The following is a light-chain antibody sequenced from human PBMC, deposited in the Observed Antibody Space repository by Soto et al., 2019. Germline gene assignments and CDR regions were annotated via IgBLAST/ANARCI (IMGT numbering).Light chain of an antibody. CDR2: SAS. Sequence: DIQMTQSPSSLSASVGDRVTITCRASQDISVYLAWYQQKPGKVPKLLIYSASTLQSGVPSRFSGSGSGTDFTLTISSLQPEDVATYYCQKCNTAPLTFVQGTRLEIK. J-gene: IGKJ5*01. CDR1: QDISVY. V-gene: IGKV1-27*01. CDR3: QKCNTAPLT.